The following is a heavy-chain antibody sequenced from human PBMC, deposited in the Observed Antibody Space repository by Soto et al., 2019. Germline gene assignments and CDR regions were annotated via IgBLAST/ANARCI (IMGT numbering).Heavy chain of an antibody. V-gene: IGHV3-23*01. D-gene: IGHD2-15*01. CDR1: GFTFSSYA. Sequence: EVQLLESGGGLVQPGGSLRLSCAASGFTFSSYAMSWVRQAPGKGLEWVSAISGSGGSTYYADSVKGRFTISRDNTKSTLYLQMNSLRAEDTAVYYCAKDTSDCSGGSCSEDYFDYWGQGTLVTVSS. CDR2: ISGSGGST. J-gene: IGHJ4*02. CDR3: AKDTSDCSGGSCSEDYFDY.